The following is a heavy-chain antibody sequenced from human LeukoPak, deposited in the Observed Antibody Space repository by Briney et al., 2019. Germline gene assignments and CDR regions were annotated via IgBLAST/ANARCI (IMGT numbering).Heavy chain of an antibody. CDR3: AKSSSYDILTGYQYYFDY. Sequence: GGSLRLSCAASGFTFSSYSMNWVRQAPGKGLEWVSSISSSSSYIYYADSVKGRFTISRDNSKNTLYLQMNSLRAEDTAVYYCAKSSSYDILTGYQYYFDYWGQGTLVTVSS. D-gene: IGHD3-9*01. J-gene: IGHJ4*02. CDR1: GFTFSSYS. V-gene: IGHV3-21*04. CDR2: ISSSSSYI.